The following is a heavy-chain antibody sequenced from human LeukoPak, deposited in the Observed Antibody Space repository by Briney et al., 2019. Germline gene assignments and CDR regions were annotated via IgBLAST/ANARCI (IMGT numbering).Heavy chain of an antibody. V-gene: IGHV3-7*01. Sequence: GGSLRLSCAVSGFTFGHYWMTWVRQAPGKGLEWVANINTDGSAIFYADSVKGRFTISRENVKNSLSLQMNSLRVGDTAVYYCAKTTVGYSSGRYPGWPADCWGQGTLVTVSS. CDR3: AKTTVGYSSGRYPGWPADC. CDR2: INTDGSAI. J-gene: IGHJ4*02. D-gene: IGHD6-19*01. CDR1: GFTFGHYW.